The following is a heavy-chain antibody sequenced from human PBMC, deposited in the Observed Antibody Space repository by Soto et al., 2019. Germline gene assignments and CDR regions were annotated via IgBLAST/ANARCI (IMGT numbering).Heavy chain of an antibody. CDR2: ISWNSGSI. CDR3: AKAGFWSGYYRLVDY. J-gene: IGHJ4*02. D-gene: IGHD3-3*01. CDR1: GFTLDDYP. Sequence: PGGCLRLSCAASGFTLDDYPMHWVRQAPGKGLEWVSGISWNSGSIGYADSVKGRFTISRDNAKNSLYLQMNSLIAEDTALYYCAKAGFWSGYYRLVDYWGQGSPVTVSS. V-gene: IGHV3-9*01.